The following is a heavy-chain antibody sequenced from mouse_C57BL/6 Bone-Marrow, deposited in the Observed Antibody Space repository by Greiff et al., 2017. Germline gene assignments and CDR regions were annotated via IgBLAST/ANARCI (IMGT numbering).Heavy chain of an antibody. CDR3: ARFYYGSEGFAY. D-gene: IGHD1-1*01. CDR1: GYAFSSSW. Sequence: QVQLQQSGPELVKPGASVKISCKASGYAFSSSWMNWVKQRPGKGLEWIGRIYPGDGDTNYNGKFKGKATLTADKSSSTAYMQLSSLTSEDSAVYFCARFYYGSEGFAYWGQGTLVTVSA. CDR2: IYPGDGDT. J-gene: IGHJ3*01. V-gene: IGHV1-82*01.